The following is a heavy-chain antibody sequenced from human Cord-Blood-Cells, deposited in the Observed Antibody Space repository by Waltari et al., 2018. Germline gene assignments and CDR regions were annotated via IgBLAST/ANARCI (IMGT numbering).Heavy chain of an antibody. D-gene: IGHD2-15*01. CDR3: ARRGYCSGGSCYGLYYFDY. Sequence: QLQLQESAPGLVKPSETLSLTCTVSGGSISSSSYYWGWIRQPPGKGLEWIGSIYYSGSTYYNPSLKSRVTISVDTSKNQFSLKLSSVTAADTAVYYCARRGYCSGGSCYGLYYFDYWGQGTLVTVSS. CDR1: GGSISSSSYY. J-gene: IGHJ4*02. CDR2: IYYSGST. V-gene: IGHV4-39*01.